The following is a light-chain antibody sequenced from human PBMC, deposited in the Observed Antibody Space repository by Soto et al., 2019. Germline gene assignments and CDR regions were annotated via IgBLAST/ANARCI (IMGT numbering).Light chain of an antibody. CDR2: TAS. CDR3: QQANSFPLT. V-gene: IGKV1-12*01. CDR1: QGISSL. Sequence: DIQMTQSPSSVSASVGDRVTITCRASQGISSLLAWYQHKPGKAPNLLIHTASSLQSGVPSRFSASGSGTDFTLTISSLQPEDFATYYCQQANSFPLTFGGGTKVEIK. J-gene: IGKJ4*01.